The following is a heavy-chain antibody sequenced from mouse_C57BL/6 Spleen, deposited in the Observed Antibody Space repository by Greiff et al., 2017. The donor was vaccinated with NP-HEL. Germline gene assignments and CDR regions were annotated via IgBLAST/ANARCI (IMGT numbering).Heavy chain of an antibody. CDR1: GYTFTSYW. CDR2: INPSNGGT. CDR3: ARSITTVVDYYAMDY. J-gene: IGHJ4*01. V-gene: IGHV1-53*01. D-gene: IGHD1-1*01. Sequence: QVQLQQPGTELVKPGASVKLSCKASGYTFTSYWMHWVKQRPGQGLEWIGNINPSNGGTNYNEKFKGKATLTADKSSSTAYMQLSSLTSEDSAVYFCARSITTVVDYYAMDYWGQGTSVTVSS.